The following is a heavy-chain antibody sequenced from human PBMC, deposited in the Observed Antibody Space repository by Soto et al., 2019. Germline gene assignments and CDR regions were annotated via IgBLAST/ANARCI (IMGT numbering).Heavy chain of an antibody. J-gene: IGHJ6*02. D-gene: IGHD6-6*01. V-gene: IGHV3-74*01. CDR2: INSDGSST. CDR3: ARELESSSSYYYYGMDV. Sequence: GGSLRLSCAASGFTFSSYWMHWVRQAPGKGLVWVSRINSDGSSTSYADSVKGRFTISRDNAKNTLYLQMNCLRAEDTAVYYCARELESSSSYYYYGMDVWGQGTTVTVSS. CDR1: GFTFSSYW.